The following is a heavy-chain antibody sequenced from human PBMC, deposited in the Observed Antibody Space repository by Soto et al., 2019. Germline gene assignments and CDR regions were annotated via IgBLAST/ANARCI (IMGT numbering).Heavy chain of an antibody. CDR3: ARAFMGSSRGQYDY. V-gene: IGHV4-4*02. J-gene: IGHJ4*02. Sequence: SETLSLTCAVSGGSISSSNWWSWVRQPPGKGLEWIGEIYHSGSTNYNPSLKSRVTISVDKSKNQFSLKLSSVTAADTAVYYCARAFMGSSRGQYDYWGQGTLVTVSS. CDR1: GGSISSSNW. D-gene: IGHD6-13*01. CDR2: IYHSGST.